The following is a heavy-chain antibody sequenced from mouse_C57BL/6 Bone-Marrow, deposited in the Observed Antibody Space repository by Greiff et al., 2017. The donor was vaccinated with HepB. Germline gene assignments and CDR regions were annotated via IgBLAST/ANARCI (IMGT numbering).Heavy chain of an antibody. J-gene: IGHJ1*03. Sequence: EVQLVESGGGLVKPGGSLKLSCAASGFTFSSYAMSWVRQTPEKRLEWVATISDGGSYTYYPDNVKGRFTISRDNAKNNLYLQMSHLKSEDTAMYYCAREKEGGLIVYWYFDVWGTGTTVTVSS. D-gene: IGHD2-12*01. CDR3: AREKEGGLIVYWYFDV. CDR1: GFTFSSYA. V-gene: IGHV5-4*01. CDR2: ISDGGSYT.